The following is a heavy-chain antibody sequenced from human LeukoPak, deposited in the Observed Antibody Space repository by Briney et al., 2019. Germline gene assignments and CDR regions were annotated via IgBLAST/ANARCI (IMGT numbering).Heavy chain of an antibody. CDR1: GYTFTSYG. CDR3: ARQQWELRGGYAFDI. CDR2: ISAYNGNT. J-gene: IGHJ3*02. D-gene: IGHD1-26*01. Sequence: GASVKVSCKASGYTFTSYGISWVRQAPGQGLEWMGWISAYNGNTNYAQKLQGRVTMTTDTSTSTAYMELRGLRSDDTAVYYCARQQWELRGGYAFDIWGQGTMVTVSS. V-gene: IGHV1-18*01.